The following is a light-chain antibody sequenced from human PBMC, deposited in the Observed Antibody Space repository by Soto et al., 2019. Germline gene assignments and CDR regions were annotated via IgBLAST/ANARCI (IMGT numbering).Light chain of an antibody. CDR3: CSYAGSVV. CDR2: EGS. V-gene: IGLV2-23*01. J-gene: IGLJ2*01. CDR1: NSDVGSYNL. Sequence: QSALTQPASVSGSPGQSITISCTGTNSDVGSYNLVSWYQQHPGKAPKLMIYEGSKRPSGVSNRFSGSKSGNTASLTISGLQAEDEAAYYCCSYAGSVVFGGGTKLTVL.